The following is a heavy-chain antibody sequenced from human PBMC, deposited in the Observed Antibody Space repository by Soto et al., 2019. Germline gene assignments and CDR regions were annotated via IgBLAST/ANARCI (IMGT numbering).Heavy chain of an antibody. CDR2: IYYSGST. CDR3: ARHGQWLVTGYFYYGMDV. J-gene: IGHJ6*02. V-gene: IGHV4-59*08. Sequence: TLSLTRTGSGGSISSYYWSWIRQPPGKGLEWIGYIYYSGSTNYNPSLKSRVTISVDTSKNQFSLKLSSVTAADTAVYYCARHGQWLVTGYFYYGMDVWGQGTTVTVSS. CDR1: GGSISSYY. D-gene: IGHD6-19*01.